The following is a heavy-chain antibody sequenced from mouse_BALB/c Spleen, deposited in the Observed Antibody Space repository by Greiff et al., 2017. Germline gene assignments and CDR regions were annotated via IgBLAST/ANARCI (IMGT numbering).Heavy chain of an antibody. J-gene: IGHJ2*01. Sequence: LVKTGASVKISCKASGYSFTGYYMHWVKQSPGKRLEWIGYISCYTGATSYNQKFTGKDTLTVATSSSTAYIQFNSLTSEDPEVYDSARMENGDDCCDYWGQGTTLTVSA. CDR2: ISCYTGAT. CDR1: GYSFTGYY. D-gene: IGHD1-2*01. CDR3: ARMENGDDCCDY. V-gene: IGHV1S34*01.